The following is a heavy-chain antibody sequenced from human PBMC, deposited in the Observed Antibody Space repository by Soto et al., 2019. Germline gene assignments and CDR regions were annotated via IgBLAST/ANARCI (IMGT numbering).Heavy chain of an antibody. V-gene: IGHV4-59*01. CDR2: IYYSGST. CDR3: ARGYSSGWYGRDWFDP. J-gene: IGHJ5*02. Sequence: SETLSLTCTVSGGSISSYYWSWIRRPPGKGLEWIGYIYYSGSTNYNPSLKSRVTISLDTPKNQFSLKLSSVTAADTAVYYCARGYSSGWYGRDWFDPWGQGTLVTVSS. D-gene: IGHD6-19*01. CDR1: GGSISSYY.